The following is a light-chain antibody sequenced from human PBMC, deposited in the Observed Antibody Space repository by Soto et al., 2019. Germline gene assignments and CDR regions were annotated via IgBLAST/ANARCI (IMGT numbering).Light chain of an antibody. J-gene: IGLJ3*02. Sequence: QXALTQPXXVSXXXXXXVTXXXTGTSSDVGGYNYVSWYQQHPGKAPKLMIYDVSKRPSGVPDRFSGSKSGNTASLTISGLQAEDEADYYCCSYAGSYTWVFGGGTKLTVL. CDR2: DVS. CDR1: SSDVGGYNY. V-gene: IGLV2-11*01. CDR3: CSYAGSYTWV.